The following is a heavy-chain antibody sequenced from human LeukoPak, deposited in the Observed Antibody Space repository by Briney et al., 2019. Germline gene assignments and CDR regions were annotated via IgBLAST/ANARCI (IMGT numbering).Heavy chain of an antibody. V-gene: IGHV1-3*01. Sequence: ASVKVSCKASGYTFTSYAMHWVRQAPGQRLEWMGWINAGNGNTKYSQQFQGRVTITRDTSASTAYMELSSLRSEDTAVYYCARVAQWLVSYFDYWGQGTLVTVSS. J-gene: IGHJ4*02. D-gene: IGHD6-19*01. CDR2: INAGNGNT. CDR1: GYTFTSYA. CDR3: ARVAQWLVSYFDY.